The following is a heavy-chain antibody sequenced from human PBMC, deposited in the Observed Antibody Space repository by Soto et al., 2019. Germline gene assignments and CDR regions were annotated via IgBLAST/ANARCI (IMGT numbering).Heavy chain of an antibody. Sequence: GGSLRLSCAASGFTFSSYWMSWVRQAPGKGLEWVANIKQDGSEKYYVDSVKGRFTISRDNAKNSLYLQMNSLRAEDTAVYYCARDQGYSGYVAYYYYGMDVWGQGTTVTVSS. J-gene: IGHJ6*02. CDR1: GFTFSSYW. V-gene: IGHV3-7*03. CDR2: IKQDGSEK. D-gene: IGHD5-12*01. CDR3: ARDQGYSGYVAYYYYGMDV.